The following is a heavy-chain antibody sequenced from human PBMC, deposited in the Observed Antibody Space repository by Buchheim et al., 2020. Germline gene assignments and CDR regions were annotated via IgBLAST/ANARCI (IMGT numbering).Heavy chain of an antibody. D-gene: IGHD3-22*01. V-gene: IGHV4-4*02. Sequence: QVQLQESGPGLVKPSGTLSLTCAVSGGSISSSNWWSWVRQPPGKGLEWIGEIYHSGSTNYNPSLKSRVHISVDKSKTKFSLKLSSVTAADTAVYYCARNPSLIVVVIGHYYYGMDVWGQGTT. J-gene: IGHJ6*02. CDR3: ARNPSLIVVVIGHYYYGMDV. CDR1: GGSISSSNW. CDR2: IYHSGST.